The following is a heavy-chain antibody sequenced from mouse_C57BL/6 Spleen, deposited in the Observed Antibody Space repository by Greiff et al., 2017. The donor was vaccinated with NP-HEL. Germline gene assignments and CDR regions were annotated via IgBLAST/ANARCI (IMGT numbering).Heavy chain of an antibody. D-gene: IGHD1-1*01. CDR2: IYPRSGNT. CDR1: GYTFTSYG. V-gene: IGHV1-81*01. Sequence: VKLVESGAELARPGASVKLSCKASGYTFTSYGISWVKQRTGQGLEWIGEIYPRSGNTYYNEKFKGKATLTADKSSSTAYMELRSLTSEDSAVYFCAPILGGVYFDYWGQGTTFTVSS. J-gene: IGHJ2*01. CDR3: APILGGVYFDY.